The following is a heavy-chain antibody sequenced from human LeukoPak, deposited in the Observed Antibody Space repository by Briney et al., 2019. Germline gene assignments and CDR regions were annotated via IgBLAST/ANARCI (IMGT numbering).Heavy chain of an antibody. V-gene: IGHV1-69*06. J-gene: IGHJ6*03. CDR2: IIPIFGTA. D-gene: IGHD1-14*01. Sequence: AVKVSCKGSGGTFSSYAISWVRQAPGQGLEWMGGIIPIFGTANYAQKFQGRVTITADKSTSTAYMELSSLRSEDTAVYYCASGQDPLGTYYYYYMDVWGKGTTVTVSS. CDR3: ASGQDPLGTYYYYYMDV. CDR1: GGTFSSYA.